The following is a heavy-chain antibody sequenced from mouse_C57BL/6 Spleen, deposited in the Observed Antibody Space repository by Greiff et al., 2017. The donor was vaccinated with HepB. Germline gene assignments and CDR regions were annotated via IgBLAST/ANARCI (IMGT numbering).Heavy chain of an antibody. J-gene: IGHJ4*01. CDR2: IRNKANNHAT. D-gene: IGHD1-1*01. V-gene: IGHV6-6*01. Sequence: DVQLVESGGGLVQPGGSMKLSCAASGFTFSDAWMDWVRQSPEKGLEWVAEIRNKANNHATYYAESVKGRFTISRDDSKISVYLQMNSLRAEDTGIYYCTKITTVDYYAMDYWGQGTSVTVSS. CDR1: GFTFSDAW. CDR3: TKITTVDYYAMDY.